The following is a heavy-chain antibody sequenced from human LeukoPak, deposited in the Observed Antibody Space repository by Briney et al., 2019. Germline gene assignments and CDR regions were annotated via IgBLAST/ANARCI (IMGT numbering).Heavy chain of an antibody. CDR2: SNHSGST. D-gene: IGHD3-3*01. V-gene: IGHV4-34*01. Sequence: SETLSLTCTVSGGSISSYYWSWIRQPPGKGLEWIGESNHSGSTNYNPSLKSRVTISVDTSKNQFSLKLSSVTAADTAVYYCARGRSYSPDFWSGYSRVGLAPYFDYWGQGTLVTVSS. CDR3: ARGRSYSPDFWSGYSRVGLAPYFDY. CDR1: GGSISSYY. J-gene: IGHJ4*02.